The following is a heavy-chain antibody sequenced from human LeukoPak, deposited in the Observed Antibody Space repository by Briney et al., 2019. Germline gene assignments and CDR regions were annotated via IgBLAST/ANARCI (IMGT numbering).Heavy chain of an antibody. Sequence: GASVKVSCKASGYTFTNYYMHWVRQAPGQGLEWMGIINPSSGSTSYAQKFQGRVTMTRDTSTSTVYLELSRLRSEDTAVYYCARGGETYYYGSGSPLFDYWGQGTLVTVSS. CDR3: ARGGETYYYGSGSPLFDY. CDR1: GYTFTNYY. D-gene: IGHD3-10*01. J-gene: IGHJ4*02. CDR2: INPSSGST. V-gene: IGHV1-46*01.